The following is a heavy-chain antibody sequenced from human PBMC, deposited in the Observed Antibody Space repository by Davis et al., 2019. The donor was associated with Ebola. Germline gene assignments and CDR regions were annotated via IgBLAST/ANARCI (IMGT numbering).Heavy chain of an antibody. Sequence: SETLSLTCTVSGGSISSSSYYWGWIRQPPGKGLEWIGSIYHSGSTYYNPSLKSRVTISVDRSKNQFSLKLSSVTAADTAVYYCVRHRVSSAYYYGMDVWGQGTTVTVS. V-gene: IGHV4-39*01. CDR3: VRHRVSSAYYYGMDV. J-gene: IGHJ6*02. D-gene: IGHD3-22*01. CDR1: GGSISSSSYY. CDR2: IYHSGST.